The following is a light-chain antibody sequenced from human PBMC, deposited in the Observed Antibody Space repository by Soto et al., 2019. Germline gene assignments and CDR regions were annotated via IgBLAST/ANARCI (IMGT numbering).Light chain of an antibody. J-gene: IGKJ4*01. V-gene: IGKV3-11*01. Sequence: EIVVTQSPATLSLSPGERATLSCRASQSVSSYLAWYQQKPGQAPRLLIYDASNRATGIPARFSGSGSGTDFTLTISSLEPEDFAGYDCQQRSNWPLTFGGGTKVDIK. CDR1: QSVSSY. CDR2: DAS. CDR3: QQRSNWPLT.